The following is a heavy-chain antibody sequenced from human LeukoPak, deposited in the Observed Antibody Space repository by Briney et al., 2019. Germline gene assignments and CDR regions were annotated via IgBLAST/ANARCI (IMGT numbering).Heavy chain of an antibody. CDR2: IKQDGSEK. V-gene: IGHV3-7*01. J-gene: IGHJ4*02. CDR3: ARAGGLPPADFDY. D-gene: IGHD2-15*01. CDR1: GFTFSSYW. Sequence: PGGSLRLSCAASGFTFSSYWMSWVRQAPGKGLEWVANIKQDGSEKYYVDSVKGRFTISRDNAKNSLYLQMNSLRVEDTAVYYCARAGGLPPADFDYWGQGTLVTVSS.